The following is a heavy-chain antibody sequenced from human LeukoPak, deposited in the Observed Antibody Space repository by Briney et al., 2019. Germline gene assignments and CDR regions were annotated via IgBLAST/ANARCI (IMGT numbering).Heavy chain of an antibody. CDR2: ISSSGSTI. CDR1: GFTLSNHA. V-gene: IGHV3-48*03. CDR3: AELGITMIGGV. Sequence: PGGSLRLSCATSGFTLSNHAMIWVRQAPGKGLERVSYISSSGSTIYYADSVKGRFTISRDNAKNSLYLQMNSLRAEDTAVYYCAELGITMIGGVWGKGTTVTISS. J-gene: IGHJ6*04. D-gene: IGHD3-10*02.